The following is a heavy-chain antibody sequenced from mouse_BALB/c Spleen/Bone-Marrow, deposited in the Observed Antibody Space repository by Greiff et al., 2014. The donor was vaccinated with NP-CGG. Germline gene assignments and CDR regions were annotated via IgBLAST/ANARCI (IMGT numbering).Heavy chain of an antibody. CDR2: ISNGGGST. J-gene: IGHJ4*01. V-gene: IGHV5-12-2*01. D-gene: IGHD2-14*01. CDR3: ARHKYRPYYAMDY. Sequence: EVQLVESGGGLVQPGGSLKLSCAASGFTFSSYTMSWVRQTPEKRLEWVAYISNGGGSTYYPDTVKGRFTISRDNAKNTLYLQMSSLKSEDTAMYYCARHKYRPYYAMDYWGQGTSVTGSS. CDR1: GFTFSSYT.